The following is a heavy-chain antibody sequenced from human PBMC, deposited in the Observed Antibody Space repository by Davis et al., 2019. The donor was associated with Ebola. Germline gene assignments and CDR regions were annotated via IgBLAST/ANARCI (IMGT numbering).Heavy chain of an antibody. D-gene: IGHD3-9*01. CDR3: AGATGYYRHGMDV. Sequence: PGGSLRLSCAASGFTFSGSAMHWVRQAPGKGLEWVSYISSSSSTTYYADSVKGRFTISRDNAKNSLYLQMNSLRDEDTAVYYCAGATGYYRHGMDVWGQGTTVTVSS. V-gene: IGHV3-48*02. J-gene: IGHJ6*02. CDR2: ISSSSSTT. CDR1: GFTFSGSA.